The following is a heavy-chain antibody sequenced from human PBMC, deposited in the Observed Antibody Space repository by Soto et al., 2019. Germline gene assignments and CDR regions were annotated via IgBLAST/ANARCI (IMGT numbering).Heavy chain of an antibody. CDR2: ISGSGGST. CDR3: AQELYSYGPVDFDY. CDR1: EFTISSYA. V-gene: IGHV3-23*01. Sequence: SLTLSCPASEFTISSYAMSWVRQAPGKGLEWVSAISGSGGSTYYADSVKGRFTIYRDNSKNTLYLQMNSLRAEDTAVYYCAQELYSYGPVDFDYWGQGTLVTVSS. D-gene: IGHD5-18*01. J-gene: IGHJ4*02.